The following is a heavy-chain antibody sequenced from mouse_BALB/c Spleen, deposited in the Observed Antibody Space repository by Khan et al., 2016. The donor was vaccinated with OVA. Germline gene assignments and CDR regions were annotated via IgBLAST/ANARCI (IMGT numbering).Heavy chain of an antibody. CDR2: IGPGSGSA. J-gene: IGHJ4*01. CDR3: AISLYFGRGLCAMDS. V-gene: IGHV1S41*01. Sequence: DLVEPGASVKLSCKASGYTFTSYWINWIKERPGQGLEWIGQIGPGSGSAYYNELFKGKATLTVDTSSSTVYIQLSSLSSEDSAVFFCAISLYFGRGLCAMDSWGQGTSVTGAS. CDR1: GYTFTSYW. D-gene: IGHD2-1*01.